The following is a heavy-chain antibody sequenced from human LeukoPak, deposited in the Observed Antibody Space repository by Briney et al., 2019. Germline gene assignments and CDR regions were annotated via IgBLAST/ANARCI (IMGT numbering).Heavy chain of an antibody. CDR1: GGSISSGGYY. D-gene: IGHD3-10*01. V-gene: IGHV4-30-2*01. J-gene: IGHJ4*02. Sequence: PSQTLSLTCTVSGGSISSGGYYWSWIRQPPGKGLEWIGYIYHSGSTYYNPSLKSPVTISVDRSKNQFSLKLSSVTAADASDYFCAGSGALVRGVIKPPGYWGQGTLVTVSS. CDR2: IYHSGST. CDR3: AGSGALVRGVIKPPGY.